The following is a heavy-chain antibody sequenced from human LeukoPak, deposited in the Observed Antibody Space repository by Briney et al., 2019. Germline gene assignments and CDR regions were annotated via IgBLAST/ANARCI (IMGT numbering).Heavy chain of an antibody. CDR1: GFTFSSYE. Sequence: PGGSLRLSCAASGFTFSSYEMNWVRQAPGKGLEWVSYISSSGSTIYYADSVKGRFTISRDNAKNSLYLQMNSLRAEDTAVYYCASWHGDYYVHDYWGQGTLVTVSS. V-gene: IGHV3-48*03. CDR3: ASWHGDYYVHDY. J-gene: IGHJ4*02. CDR2: ISSSGSTI. D-gene: IGHD4-17*01.